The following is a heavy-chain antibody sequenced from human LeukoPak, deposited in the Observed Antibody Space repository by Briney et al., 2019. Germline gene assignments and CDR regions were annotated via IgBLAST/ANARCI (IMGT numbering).Heavy chain of an antibody. CDR1: GFTFSSYW. J-gene: IGHJ4*02. V-gene: IGHV3-7*01. D-gene: IGHD2-2*02. Sequence: GGSLRLSCAASGFTFSSYWTSWVRQAPGKGLEWVANIKQDGSEKYYVDSVKGRFTISRDNAKNSLYLQMNSLRAEDTAVYYCAREGADIVVVPAAIDLDYWGQGTLVTVSS. CDR2: IKQDGSEK. CDR3: AREGADIVVVPAAIDLDY.